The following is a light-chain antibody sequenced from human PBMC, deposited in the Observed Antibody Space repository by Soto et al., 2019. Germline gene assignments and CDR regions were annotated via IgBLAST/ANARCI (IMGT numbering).Light chain of an antibody. Sequence: DIQLTQSPSFLSASVGDRVTMTCRASQGISSYLAWYQQKPGKAPKLLIYAASTLQSGVPSRFSGSGSGTEVTLTISSLQPEDFATYYCQQLNSYPPWTFGQGTKVEIK. J-gene: IGKJ1*01. CDR3: QQLNSYPPWT. CDR2: AAS. CDR1: QGISSY. V-gene: IGKV1-9*01.